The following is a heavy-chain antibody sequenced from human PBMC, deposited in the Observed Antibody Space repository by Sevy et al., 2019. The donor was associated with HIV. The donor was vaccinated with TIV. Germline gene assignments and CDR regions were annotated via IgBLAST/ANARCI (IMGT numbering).Heavy chain of an antibody. J-gene: IGHJ6*02. V-gene: IGHV3-21*01. CDR3: ARDCSSTGCDGMDV. Sequence: GGSLRLSCAASGFTFSSYSMNWVRQAPGKGLEWVSSISSSSSYIYYADSVKGRFTISRDNAKNSLYLQMNSLRAEDTAVYYCARDCSSTGCDGMDVWGQGTTVTVSS. CDR1: GFTFSSYS. CDR2: ISSSSSYI. D-gene: IGHD2-2*01.